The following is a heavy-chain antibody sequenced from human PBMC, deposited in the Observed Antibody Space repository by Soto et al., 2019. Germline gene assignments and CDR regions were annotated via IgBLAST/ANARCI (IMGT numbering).Heavy chain of an antibody. CDR1: GGTFSSYA. Sequence: GASVKVSCKASGGTFSSYAISWVRQAPGQGLEWMGGIIPIFGTANYAQKFQGRVTITADESTSTAYMELSSLRSEDTAVYYCARTAGPPDWFDPWGQGTLVTVS. J-gene: IGHJ5*02. CDR3: ARTAGPPDWFDP. D-gene: IGHD6-13*01. CDR2: IIPIFGTA. V-gene: IGHV1-69*13.